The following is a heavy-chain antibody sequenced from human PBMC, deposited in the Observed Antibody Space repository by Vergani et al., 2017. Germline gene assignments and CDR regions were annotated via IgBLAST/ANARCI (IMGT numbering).Heavy chain of an antibody. J-gene: IGHJ6*03. CDR3: ASWLSGDWIHYYYYMDV. CDR1: GFTFSSYE. V-gene: IGHV3-48*03. D-gene: IGHD7-27*01. Sequence: EVQLVESGGGLVQPGGSLRLSCAASGFTFSSYEMNWVRQAPGKGLEWVSYISSSGSTIYYADSVKGRFTISRDNAKNSLYLQKNSLRAEDTAVYYCASWLSGDWIHYYYYMDVWGKGP. CDR2: ISSSGSTI.